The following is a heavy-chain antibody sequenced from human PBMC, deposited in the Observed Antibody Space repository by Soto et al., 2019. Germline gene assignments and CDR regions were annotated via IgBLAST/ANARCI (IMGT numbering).Heavy chain of an antibody. V-gene: IGHV1-69*12. CDR1: GGTFSSYA. Sequence: QVQLVQSGAEVKKPGSSVKVSCKASGGTFSSYAISWVRQAPGQGLEWMGGIIPIFGTANYAQKFQGRVTITADESTSTAYMELSSLRSEDTAVYYGARDRSRAEAPYYYYGMDVWGQGTTVTVSS. CDR2: IIPIFGTA. J-gene: IGHJ6*02. CDR3: ARDRSRAEAPYYYYGMDV.